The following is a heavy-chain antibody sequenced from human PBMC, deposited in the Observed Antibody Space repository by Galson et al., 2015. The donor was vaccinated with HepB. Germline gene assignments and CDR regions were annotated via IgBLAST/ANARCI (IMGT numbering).Heavy chain of an antibody. Sequence: ETLSLTCTVSGGSISSSSYYWGWIRQPPGKGLEWIGSLYYSGSTYYNPSLKSRVTISIDTSKNQFSLKLSSVTAADTAVYYWARQRYYASTGYFAYWGQGTLVTVSS. J-gene: IGHJ4*02. V-gene: IGHV4-39*01. CDR2: LYYSGST. D-gene: IGHD3-22*01. CDR3: ARQRYYASTGYFAY. CDR1: GGSISSSSYY.